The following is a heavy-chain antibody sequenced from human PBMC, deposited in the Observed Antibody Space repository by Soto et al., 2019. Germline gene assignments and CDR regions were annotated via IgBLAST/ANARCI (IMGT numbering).Heavy chain of an antibody. CDR1: GYTFTSYA. D-gene: IGHD2-21*02. Sequence: QVQLVQSGAEEKKPGASVKVSCKASGYTFTSYAMRWVRQAPGQRLEWMGWINAGNGNTKYSQKFQGRVTITRDTAAGTAEMGLSSLRSEDRAVYCFGGAWGWVTAPDSWGQGTLVTAS. J-gene: IGHJ4*02. CDR3: GGAWGWVTAPDS. V-gene: IGHV1-3*05. CDR2: INAGNGNT.